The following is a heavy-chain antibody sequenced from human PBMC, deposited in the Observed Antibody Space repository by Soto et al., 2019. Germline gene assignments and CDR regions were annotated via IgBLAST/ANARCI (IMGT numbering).Heavy chain of an antibody. CDR3: VREDILGVRSFDY. J-gene: IGHJ4*02. Sequence: PGGSLRLSCAASGFTFSGSAMHWVRQASGKGLEWISYISSGSKTIYYADSVKGRFIVSRDNAKNSQYLQMNSLRDEDTAVYYCVREDILGVRSFDYWGQGTLVTVSS. CDR1: GFTFSGSA. CDR2: ISSGSKTI. D-gene: IGHD3-9*01. V-gene: IGHV3-48*02.